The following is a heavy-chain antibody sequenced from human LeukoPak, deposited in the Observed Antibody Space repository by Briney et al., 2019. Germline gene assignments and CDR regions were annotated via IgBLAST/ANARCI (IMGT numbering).Heavy chain of an antibody. D-gene: IGHD1-26*01. CDR3: ARDAGSYHWDFDL. CDR1: GFTFNNYN. CDR2: ISRFSTI. Sequence: GGSLRLSCAASGFTFNNYNMNWVRQAPGKGLEWVSYISRFSTIYYADSVKGRFTISRDDAKNSLYLQMNSLRAEDTAVYYCARDAGSYHWDFDLWGRGTLVTVSS. V-gene: IGHV3-48*01. J-gene: IGHJ2*01.